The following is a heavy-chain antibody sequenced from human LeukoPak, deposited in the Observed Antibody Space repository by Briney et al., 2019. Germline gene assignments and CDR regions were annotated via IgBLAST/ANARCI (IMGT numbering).Heavy chain of an antibody. J-gene: IGHJ3*02. D-gene: IGHD3-10*01. CDR3: AKGSGNYDAFDI. Sequence: AGGSLRLSCAASGFTFSSYAMHWVRQAPGKGLEWVAVISYDGNNKYYADSVKGRFTISRDNSKNTLYLQMNSLRAEDTAVYYCAKGSGNYDAFDIWGQGTMVTVSS. CDR1: GFTFSSYA. CDR2: ISYDGNNK. V-gene: IGHV3-30-3*01.